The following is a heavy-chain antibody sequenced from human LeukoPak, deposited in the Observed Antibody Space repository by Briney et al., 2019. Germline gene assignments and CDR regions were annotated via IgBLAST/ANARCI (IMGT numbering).Heavy chain of an antibody. CDR2: ISGSGGST. CDR1: GFTFSSYA. CDR3: AKGRPPGIAVAGTPFVY. J-gene: IGHJ4*02. V-gene: IGHV3-23*01. D-gene: IGHD6-19*01. Sequence: GGSLRLSCAASGFTFSSYAMSWVRQAPGKGLEWVSAISGSGGSTYYADSVKGRFTISRDNSKNTLYLQMNSLRAEDTAVYYCAKGRPPGIAVAGTPFVYWGQGTLVTVSS.